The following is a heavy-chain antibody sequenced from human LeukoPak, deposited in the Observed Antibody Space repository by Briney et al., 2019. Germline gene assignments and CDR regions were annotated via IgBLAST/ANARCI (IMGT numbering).Heavy chain of an antibody. Sequence: QPGGSLRLSCAASGFTFSSYAMSWVRQAPGKGLEWVSGISHSGGSTYYPGSVRGRFTISRDNSKNTLYLQMNSLRAEDTAVYYCAKDLQDYYASGSYYNVLGGAFDFWGQGSLVSVSS. CDR3: AKDLQDYYASGSYYNVLGGAFDF. CDR1: GFTFSSYA. J-gene: IGHJ4*02. CDR2: ISHSGGST. D-gene: IGHD3-10*01. V-gene: IGHV3-23*01.